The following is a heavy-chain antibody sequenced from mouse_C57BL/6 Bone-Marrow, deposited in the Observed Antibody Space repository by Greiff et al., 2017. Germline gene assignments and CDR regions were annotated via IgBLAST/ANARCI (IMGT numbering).Heavy chain of an antibody. CDR3: ARDRGDY. V-gene: IGHV5-4*01. D-gene: IGHD3-1*01. Sequence: EVKVVESGGGLVKPGGSLKLSCAASGFTFSSYAMSWVRQTPEKRLEWVATISDGGSYTYYPDNVKGRFTISRDNAKNNLYLQMSHLKSEDTAMYYCARDRGDYWGQGTTLTVS. CDR2: ISDGGSYT. CDR1: GFTFSSYA. J-gene: IGHJ2*01.